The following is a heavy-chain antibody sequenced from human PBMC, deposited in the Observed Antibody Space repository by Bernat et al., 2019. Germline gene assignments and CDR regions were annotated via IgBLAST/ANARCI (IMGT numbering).Heavy chain of an antibody. CDR2: IYSGGST. CDR1: GFTVSSNY. D-gene: IGHD2-2*01. CDR3: ARGRGYCSSTSCYPVGWFDP. J-gene: IGHJ5*02. Sequence: EVQLVESGGGLIQPGGSLRLSCAASGFTVSSNYMSWVRQAPGKGLEWVSVIYSGGSTYYADSVKGRFTISGDNSKNTLYLQMNSLRDEDTAVYYCARGRGYCSSTSCYPVGWFDPWGQGTLVTVSS. V-gene: IGHV3-53*01.